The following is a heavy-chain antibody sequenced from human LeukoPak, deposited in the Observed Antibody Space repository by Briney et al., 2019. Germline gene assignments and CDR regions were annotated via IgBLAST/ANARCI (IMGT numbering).Heavy chain of an antibody. CDR2: MDTSGHT. Sequence: SETLSLTCIVSGVSISGYYWSWIRQPAGKGLEWIGHMDTSGHTNYNSSLMSRVTMSVDTSKNQFSLRLTSVTAADTAVYYCARHWSHSVAQFGRSFWFDPWGQGTLVTVSS. V-gene: IGHV4-4*07. CDR3: ARHWSHSVAQFGRSFWFDP. CDR1: GVSISGYY. D-gene: IGHD2-15*01. J-gene: IGHJ5*02.